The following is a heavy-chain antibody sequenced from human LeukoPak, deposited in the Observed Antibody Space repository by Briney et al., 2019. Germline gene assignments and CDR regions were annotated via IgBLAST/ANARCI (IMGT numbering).Heavy chain of an antibody. V-gene: IGHV3-9*01. CDR3: AKAEGFFGGYYDH. D-gene: IGHD4-23*01. CDR1: GFTFDDYA. J-gene: IGHJ4*02. Sequence: GGSLRLSCAASGFTFDDYAMHWVRQAPGKGLEWVSGISWNSGSIDYADSVKGRFTITRDNAKNSLYLQLNSLRAEDTAFYYCAKAEGFFGGYYDHWGQGTLVTVSS. CDR2: ISWNSGSI.